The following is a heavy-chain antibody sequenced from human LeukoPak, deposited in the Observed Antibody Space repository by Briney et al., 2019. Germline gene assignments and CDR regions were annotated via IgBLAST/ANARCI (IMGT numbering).Heavy chain of an antibody. J-gene: IGHJ4*02. V-gene: IGHV3-74*01. Sequence: GRSLRLSCAASGFAFTNSWMHWVRQAPGKGLVWVSRINSDGSITNYADSVKGRFTISRDNAKNTLYLQMNSLRAEDTAVYYCARALGSPLDYWGQGTLVTVSS. CDR1: GFAFTNSW. D-gene: IGHD1-26*01. CDR2: INSDGSIT. CDR3: ARALGSPLDY.